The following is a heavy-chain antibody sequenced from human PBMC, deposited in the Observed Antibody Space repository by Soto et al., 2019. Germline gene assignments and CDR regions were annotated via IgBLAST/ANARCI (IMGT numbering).Heavy chain of an antibody. CDR2: ISAYNGNT. V-gene: IGHV1-18*01. D-gene: IGHD4-17*01. J-gene: IGHJ4*02. Sequence: GASVKVSCKASGGTFSSYAISWVRQAPGQGLEWMGWISAYNGNTNYAQKLQGRVTMTTDTSTSTAYMELRSLRSDDTAVYYCARTSLRTVTTLSYWGQGTLVTVSS. CDR1: GGTFSSYA. CDR3: ARTSLRTVTTLSY.